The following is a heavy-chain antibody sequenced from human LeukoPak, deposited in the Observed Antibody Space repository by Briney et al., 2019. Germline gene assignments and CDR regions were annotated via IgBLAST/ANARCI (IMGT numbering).Heavy chain of an antibody. CDR3: ARGIESYGDYGY. D-gene: IGHD4-17*01. Sequence: SETLSLTCTVSGGSTSGSYWSWIRQPPGKGLEWIAYMYNSGSTNYNPSLKSRVTISIDTSKNQFSLKLSSLIAADTAIYYCARGIESYGDYGYWGQGILVTVSS. J-gene: IGHJ4*02. CDR1: GGSTSGSY. CDR2: MYNSGST. V-gene: IGHV4-59*01.